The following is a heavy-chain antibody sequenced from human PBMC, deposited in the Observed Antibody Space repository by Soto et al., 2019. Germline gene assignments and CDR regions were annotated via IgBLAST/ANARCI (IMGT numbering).Heavy chain of an antibody. V-gene: IGHV3-33*01. Sequence: PGGSLRLSCAASGFTFGGYGMHWVRQAPGKGLEWAAAISYDGRNTYYADSVQGRFAISRDNSKNTMYLQMNSLRVEDTAVYYYARAKWHGGGGRARDFDCRARGALVPVSS. CDR2: ISYDGRNT. CDR3: ARAKWHGGGGRARDFDC. J-gene: IGHJ4*02. CDR1: GFTFGGYG. D-gene: IGHD2-21*01.